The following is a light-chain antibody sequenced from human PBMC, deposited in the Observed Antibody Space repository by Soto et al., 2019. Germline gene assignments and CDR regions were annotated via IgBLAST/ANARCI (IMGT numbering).Light chain of an antibody. J-gene: IGKJ1*01. CDR1: QNIVNW. V-gene: IGKV1-5*01. Sequence: DIQMTQSPSTLSASVGDRVTITCRASQNIVNWLACYQQKPGKTPDLLIYDASSLESGVPLRFSGSGSGTEFTLTISSLQTDDSATYYCQQYNDDPWTFGQGTKVEIK. CDR2: DAS. CDR3: QQYNDDPWT.